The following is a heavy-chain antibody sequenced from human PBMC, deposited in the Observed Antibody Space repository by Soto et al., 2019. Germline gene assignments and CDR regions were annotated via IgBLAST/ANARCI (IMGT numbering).Heavy chain of an antibody. CDR3: AKSLFGSSSGGWFDP. CDR1: GYSLSGYY. J-gene: IGHJ5*02. D-gene: IGHD6-6*01. V-gene: IGHV1-2*02. Sequence: GASVKVSCKTSGYSLSGYYLHWVRQVPGQGPEWMGWIVPKSGDTKHARQFQGRVTMTRDTSIKTAYMEMTRLTSDDTAVYFCAKSLFGSSSGGWFDPWGQGTLVTVSS. CDR2: IVPKSGDT.